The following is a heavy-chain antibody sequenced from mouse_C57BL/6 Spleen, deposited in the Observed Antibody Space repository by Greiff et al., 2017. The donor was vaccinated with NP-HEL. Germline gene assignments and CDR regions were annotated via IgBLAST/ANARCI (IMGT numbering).Heavy chain of an antibody. CDR2: IDPENGDT. CDR1: GFSIKDDY. Sequence: VQLQQSGAELVRPGASVKLPCTASGFSIKDDYMHWVKQRPEQGLEWIGWIDPENGDTEYASKFQGKATITADTSSNTAYLQLSSLTSEDTAVYYCTPLHYYGSDLDYWGQGTTRTVSS. D-gene: IGHD1-1*01. J-gene: IGHJ2*01. CDR3: TPLHYYGSDLDY. V-gene: IGHV14-4*01.